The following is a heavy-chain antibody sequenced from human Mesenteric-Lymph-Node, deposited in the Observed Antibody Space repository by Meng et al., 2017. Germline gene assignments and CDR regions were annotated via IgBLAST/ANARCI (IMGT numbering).Heavy chain of an antibody. CDR1: GFTFRAYG. CDR3: VRDLGTGRSYYYGMDV. D-gene: IGHD1-26*01. V-gene: IGHV3-33*08. CDR2: IWSDGSNQ. Sequence: GESLKISCAASGFTFRAYGMSWVRQAPGKGLEWVAVIWSDGSNQYYADSVKGRFTISRDNSKNTLHLQMNSLRPEDTAMYYCVRDLGTGRSYYYGMDVWGQGTTVTVSS. J-gene: IGHJ6*02.